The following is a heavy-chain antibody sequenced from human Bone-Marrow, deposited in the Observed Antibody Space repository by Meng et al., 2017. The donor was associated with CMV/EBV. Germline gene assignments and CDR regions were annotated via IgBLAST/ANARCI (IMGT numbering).Heavy chain of an antibody. D-gene: IGHD2/OR15-2a*01. CDR3: VRVSVSRRSLPFYFYAMDV. J-gene: IGHJ6*02. CDR1: GYTFTSYY. Sequence: ASVKVSCKASGYTFTSYYMHWVRQAPGQGLEWMGWINPKSYDTKYAEKFQGRVTMTRDTSIDTAYMDLSSLTPDDTAMYYCVRVSVSRRSLPFYFYAMDVWGQGTTVTVSS. CDR2: INPKSYDT. V-gene: IGHV1-2*02.